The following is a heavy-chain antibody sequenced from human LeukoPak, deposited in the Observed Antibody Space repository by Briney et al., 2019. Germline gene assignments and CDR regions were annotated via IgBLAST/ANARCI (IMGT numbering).Heavy chain of an antibody. J-gene: IGHJ5*02. CDR3: VAAVAEGWFDP. V-gene: IGHV3-21*01. CDR2: ISSSSSYI. Sequence: GGSLRLSCAASGFTFSSYTMNWVRQAPGKGLEWVSSISSSSSYIYYADSVKGRFTTSRDNAKNSLYLQMNSLRAEDTAVYYCVAAVAEGWFDPWGQGTLVTVSS. CDR1: GFTFSSYT. D-gene: IGHD6-13*01.